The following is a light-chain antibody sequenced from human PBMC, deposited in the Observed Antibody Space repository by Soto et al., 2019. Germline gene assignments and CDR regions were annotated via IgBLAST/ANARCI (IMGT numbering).Light chain of an antibody. CDR1: SSDIGDYDY. Sequence: QSVLTQPRSVSVSPGQSVTISCTGTSSDIGDYDYVSWYQHHAGKTPKLMIYDVTKRPSGVPDRFSGSKSGSTASLTISGLQADDEADYYCCSYADKYTYVFGTGTKVTVL. J-gene: IGLJ1*01. CDR2: DVT. CDR3: CSYADKYTYV. V-gene: IGLV2-11*01.